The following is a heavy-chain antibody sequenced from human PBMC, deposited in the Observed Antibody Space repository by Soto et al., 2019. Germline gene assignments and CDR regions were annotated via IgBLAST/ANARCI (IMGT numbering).Heavy chain of an antibody. CDR2: IWYDGSNK. V-gene: IGHV3-33*01. D-gene: IGHD2-21*02. J-gene: IGHJ4*02. CDR3: ARGGLTDYFDY. Sequence: QVQLVESVGGVVQPGRSLRLSCAASGFTFSSYGMHWVRQSPGKGLEWVAVIWYDGSNKYYADSAKGRFTISRDNSKNTLYLQMNSLRAEDTAVYYCARGGLTDYFDYWGQGTLVTVSS. CDR1: GFTFSSYG.